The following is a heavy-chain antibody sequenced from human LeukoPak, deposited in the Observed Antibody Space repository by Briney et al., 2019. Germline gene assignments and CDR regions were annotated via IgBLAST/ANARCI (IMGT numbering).Heavy chain of an antibody. D-gene: IGHD3-9*01. V-gene: IGHV4-4*07. CDR1: GGSISSYY. Sequence: PSETLSLTCTVSGGSISSYYWSWIRQPAGKGLEWIGRIYVSGSTNYNPSLKSRVTMSVDTSKKQFSLRLSSVTAADTAVYYCARSNYDILTGYSLYFDYWGQGTLVTVSS. J-gene: IGHJ4*02. CDR2: IYVSGST. CDR3: ARSNYDILTGYSLYFDY.